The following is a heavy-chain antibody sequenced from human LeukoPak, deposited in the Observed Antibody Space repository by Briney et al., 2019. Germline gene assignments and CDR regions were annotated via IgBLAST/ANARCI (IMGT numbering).Heavy chain of an antibody. J-gene: IGHJ3*02. CDR1: GFTFSSYG. Sequence: GGSLRLSCAASGFTFSSYGMHWVRQAPGKGLEWVAVIWYDGSNKYYADSVKGRFTISRDNSKNMLYLQMNSLRAEDTAVYYCAREPMDDGSGYRDAFGIWGQGTMVTVSS. CDR2: IWYDGSNK. V-gene: IGHV3-33*01. CDR3: AREPMDDGSGYRDAFGI. D-gene: IGHD3-22*01.